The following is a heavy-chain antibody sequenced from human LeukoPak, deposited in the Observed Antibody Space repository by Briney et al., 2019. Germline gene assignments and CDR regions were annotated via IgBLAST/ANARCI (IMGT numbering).Heavy chain of an antibody. CDR1: VFTFSGFW. V-gene: IGHV3-7*03. CDR3: ARSSYSSSSSV. D-gene: IGHD6-6*01. J-gene: IGHJ3*01. Sequence: PGGSLRLSCAVSVFTFSGFWMNWSRQAPWKGLEWVASINSDGSEGYYADVVKGRFTISRDNAKNSLYLQINSLRAEDTAVYYCARSSYSSSSSVWGQGTMVTVSS. CDR2: INSDGSEG.